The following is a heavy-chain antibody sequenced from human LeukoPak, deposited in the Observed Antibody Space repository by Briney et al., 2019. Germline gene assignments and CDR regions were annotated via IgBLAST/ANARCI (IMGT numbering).Heavy chain of an antibody. CDR3: ARMVIRAYCSGGGCYEHAFDI. CDR2: IYYSGST. CDR1: GGSISTYY. Sequence: PSETLSLTCTVSGGSISTYYWSWIRQPPGKGLEWIGYIYYSGSTNYNPSLKSRVTISVDTSKIQFSLKLNSVTAADTAVYYCARMVIRAYCSGGGCYEHAFDIWGQGTVVTVSS. J-gene: IGHJ3*02. D-gene: IGHD2-15*01. V-gene: IGHV4-59*08.